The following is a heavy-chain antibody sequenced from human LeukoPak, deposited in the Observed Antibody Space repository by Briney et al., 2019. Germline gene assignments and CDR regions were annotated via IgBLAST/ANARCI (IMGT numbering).Heavy chain of an antibody. V-gene: IGHV5-51*01. J-gene: IGHJ3*02. CDR3: ARRNYSSSWYNAFDI. CDR2: IYPGDSDT. CDR1: GYNFTNYW. D-gene: IGHD6-13*01. Sequence: GESLKISCKGSGYNFTNYWIGWVRQMPGEGLEWMGIIYPGDSDTRYSPSFQGQVTISADKSASTAYLQWSSLKASDTALYYCARRNYSSSWYNAFDIWGQGTMVTVSS.